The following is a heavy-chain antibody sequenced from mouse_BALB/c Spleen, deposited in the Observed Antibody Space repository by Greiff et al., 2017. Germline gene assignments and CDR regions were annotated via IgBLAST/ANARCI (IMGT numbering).Heavy chain of an antibody. CDR2: INPGSGGT. D-gene: IGHD2-10*01. CDR1: GYAFTNYL. CDR3: ARSYYGNYVPYYYAMDY. V-gene: IGHV1-54*01. J-gene: IGHJ4*01. Sequence: QDQLQQSGAELVRPGTSVKVSCKASGYAFTNYLIEWVKQRPGQGLEWIGVINPGSGGTNYNEKFKGKATLTADKSSSTAYMQLSSLTSDDSAVYFCARSYYGNYVPYYYAMDYWGQGTSVTVSS.